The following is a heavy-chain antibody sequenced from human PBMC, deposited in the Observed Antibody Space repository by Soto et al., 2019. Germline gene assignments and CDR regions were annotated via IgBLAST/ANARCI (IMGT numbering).Heavy chain of an antibody. CDR2: ISSSTSYT. Sequence: QVQLVESGGGLVKPGGSLRLSCAASGFTFSDYYMSWIRQAPGKGLEWVSDISSSTSYTDYADYVKGRFTISRDNAKNSLYLQMNSLRAEDTAVYYCARRRWDAFDIWGQGTMVTVSS. CDR1: GFTFSDYY. D-gene: IGHD6-13*01. J-gene: IGHJ3*02. CDR3: ARRRWDAFDI. V-gene: IGHV3-11*05.